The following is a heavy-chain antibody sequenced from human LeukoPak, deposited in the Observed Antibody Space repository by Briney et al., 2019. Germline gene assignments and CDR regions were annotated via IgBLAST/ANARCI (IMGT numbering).Heavy chain of an antibody. V-gene: IGHV3-48*03. J-gene: IGHJ6*04. CDR2: ISSSGSTI. CDR3: ARRGVPAAIRYYYYGMDV. CDR1: GFSFGDHA. D-gene: IGHD2-2*01. Sequence: PGGSLRLSCTASGFSFGDHAMSWVRQAPGKGLEWVSYISSSGSTIYYADSVKGRFTISRDNAKNSLYLQMNSLRAEDTAVYYCARRGVPAAIRYYYYGMDVWGKGTTVTVSS.